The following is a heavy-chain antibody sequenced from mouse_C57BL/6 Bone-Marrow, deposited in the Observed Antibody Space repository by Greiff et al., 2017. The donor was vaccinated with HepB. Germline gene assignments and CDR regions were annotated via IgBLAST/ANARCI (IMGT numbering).Heavy chain of an antibody. D-gene: IGHD1-1*02. CDR3: ARSGYYVWYFDV. CDR1: GYTFTSYW. V-gene: IGHV1-55*01. Sequence: QVQLQQSGAELVKPGASVKMSCKASGYTFTSYWITWVKQRPGQGLEWIGDIYPGSGSTNYNEKFKSKATLTVDTSSSTAYMQLSSLTSEDSAVYYCARSGYYVWYFDVWGTGTTVTVSS. J-gene: IGHJ1*03. CDR2: IYPGSGST.